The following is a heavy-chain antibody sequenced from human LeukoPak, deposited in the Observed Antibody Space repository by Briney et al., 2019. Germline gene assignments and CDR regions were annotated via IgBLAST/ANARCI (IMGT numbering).Heavy chain of an antibody. CDR2: ISSDGSNK. Sequence: GGSLRLSCAASGFTFSSYAMHWVRQAPGKGLEWVAVISSDGSNKYYADSVKGRFTISRDNSKNTLYLQMNSLRAEDTAVYYCARSGYSSSWYGRYYYYYYGMDVWGQGTTVTVSS. J-gene: IGHJ6*02. CDR1: GFTFSSYA. D-gene: IGHD6-13*01. V-gene: IGHV3-30-3*01. CDR3: ARSGYSSSWYGRYYYYYYGMDV.